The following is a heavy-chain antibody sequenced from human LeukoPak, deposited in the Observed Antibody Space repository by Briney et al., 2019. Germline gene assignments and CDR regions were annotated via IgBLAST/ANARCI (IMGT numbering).Heavy chain of an antibody. CDR2: IKRKTDDGTT. V-gene: IGHV3-15*07. Sequence: GSLRLSCAASGFSFSDTWMNWVRQAPGKGLEWVGLIKRKTDDGTTDYAAPEKGRFTISRDDSKNTLYLQMNSLKTEDTAVYYRTTQSGAWNFDYWGQGTLVTVSS. CDR1: GFSFSDTW. CDR3: TTQSGAWNFDY. D-gene: IGHD1-1*01. J-gene: IGHJ4*02.